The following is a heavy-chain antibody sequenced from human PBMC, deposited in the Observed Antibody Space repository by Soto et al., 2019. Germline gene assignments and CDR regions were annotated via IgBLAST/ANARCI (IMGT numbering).Heavy chain of an antibody. CDR3: ARESLLKAIPIYRYFYYAMDV. CDR2: IKRDGSDL. CDR1: GFIFSTSW. J-gene: IGHJ6*02. D-gene: IGHD2-2*02. V-gene: IGHV3-7*03. Sequence: PGGSLRLSCVASGFIFSTSWMSWVRQAPGKGLEWVANIKRDGSDLYYADSVKGRFTISRDNARTSLYLQMSSLRDEDTDVYYCARESLLKAIPIYRYFYYAMDVWGQGTTVTVSS.